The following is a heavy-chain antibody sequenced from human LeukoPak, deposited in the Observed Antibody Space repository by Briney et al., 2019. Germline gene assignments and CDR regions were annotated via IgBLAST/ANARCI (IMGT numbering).Heavy chain of an antibody. J-gene: IGHJ1*01. V-gene: IGHV3-23*01. Sequence: GGSLRLSCAASGFTFSSYAMSWVRQAPGKGLEWVSAISGSGGRTYYAGSVKGPFTISRDNSKNTLYLQMNSLRAEDTAVYYCAKDQIGDDSSGPLTRDYFQHWGQGTLVTVSS. D-gene: IGHD3-22*01. CDR3: AKDQIGDDSSGPLTRDYFQH. CDR2: ISGSGGRT. CDR1: GFTFSSYA.